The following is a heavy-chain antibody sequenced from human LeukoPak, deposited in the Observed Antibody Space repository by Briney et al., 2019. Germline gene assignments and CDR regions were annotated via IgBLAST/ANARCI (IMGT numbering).Heavy chain of an antibody. CDR3: ARDTWFGAGRTFDY. D-gene: IGHD3-10*01. CDR1: GVSISSSNSY. V-gene: IGHV4-39*02. Sequence: SETLSLTCTVSGVSISSSNSYWGWIRQPPGKGLEWIGSIYYSGNTYYNASLKSQVSISIDTSKNQFSLRLSSVTAADTAVYYCARDTWFGAGRTFDYWGQGTLVTVSS. CDR2: IYYSGNT. J-gene: IGHJ4*02.